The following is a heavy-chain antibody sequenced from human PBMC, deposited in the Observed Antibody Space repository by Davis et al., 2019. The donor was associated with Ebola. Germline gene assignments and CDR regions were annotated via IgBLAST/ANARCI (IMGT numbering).Heavy chain of an antibody. CDR3: ATLPGGRGMDV. CDR2: VKQDGSDT. J-gene: IGHJ6*02. CDR1: GLTFTHYW. D-gene: IGHD3-10*01. V-gene: IGHV3-7*01. Sequence: GGSLRLSCVVSGLTFTHYWMNWVRQAPGKGLEWVANVKQDGSDTYCLDAVKGRFIISRDNTKNSIYLEMNDLRADDTAVYYCATLPGGRGMDVWGQGTTVTVSS.